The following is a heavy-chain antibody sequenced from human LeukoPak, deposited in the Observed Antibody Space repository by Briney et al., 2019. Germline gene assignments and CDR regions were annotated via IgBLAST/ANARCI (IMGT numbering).Heavy chain of an antibody. CDR2: IYYSGST. Sequence: SETLSLTCTVSGGSISSSSYYWGWIRQPPGTGLEWLGSIYYSGSTYYNPSLKSRVTISVDTSKNQFSLKLSSVTAADTAVYYCARHGRTDYYDSNPYYFDYWGQGTLVTVSS. CDR3: ARHGRTDYYDSNPYYFDY. CDR1: GGSISSSSYY. D-gene: IGHD3-22*01. J-gene: IGHJ4*02. V-gene: IGHV4-39*01.